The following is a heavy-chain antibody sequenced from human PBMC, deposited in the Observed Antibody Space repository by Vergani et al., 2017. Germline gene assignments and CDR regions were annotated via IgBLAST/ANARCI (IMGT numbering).Heavy chain of an antibody. CDR3: VRRMAVEVAGSFDL. J-gene: IGHJ4*02. D-gene: IGHD5-24*01. CDR2: IYHTGTT. Sequence: QVQLQESGPGLAKPSETLSLMFNVSGDSISTGYQWGWIRQPPGQGLEWIGNIYHTGTTYYNPSLKSRITISVDTSKNQFSLKLTSVSAADTARYYCVRRMAVEVAGSFDLWGQGTLDTVSS. V-gene: IGHV4-38-2*02. CDR1: GDSISTGYQ.